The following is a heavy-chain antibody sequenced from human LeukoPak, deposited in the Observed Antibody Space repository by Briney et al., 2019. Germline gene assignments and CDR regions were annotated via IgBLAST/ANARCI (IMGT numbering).Heavy chain of an antibody. D-gene: IGHD5-18*01. CDR1: GGSISSYY. Sequence: SETLSLTCTVSGGSISSYYWGWIRQPPGKGLEWIGEINHSGSTNYNPSLKSRVTISVDTSKNQFSLELSSVTAADTAVYYCARKIGYSYGYFDYWGQGTLVTVSS. V-gene: IGHV4-34*01. CDR2: INHSGST. CDR3: ARKIGYSYGYFDY. J-gene: IGHJ4*02.